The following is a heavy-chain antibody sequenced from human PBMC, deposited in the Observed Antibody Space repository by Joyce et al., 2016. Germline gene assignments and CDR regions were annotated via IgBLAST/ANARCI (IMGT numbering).Heavy chain of an antibody. CDR1: GFTFSSLA. CDR2: ISSDGGNK. Sequence: VQLVESGGGVVQPGRSRRLSCAPSGFTFSSLAMHGVRQAPGKGLEWVAVISSDGGNKYYIDSVRGRFSISRDNSKNTLFLQMNSLRVEDTALYYCAREGLGGYWFFDLWGRGTLVTVSS. J-gene: IGHJ2*01. V-gene: IGHV3-30*04. D-gene: IGHD3/OR15-3a*01. CDR3: AREGLGGYWFFDL.